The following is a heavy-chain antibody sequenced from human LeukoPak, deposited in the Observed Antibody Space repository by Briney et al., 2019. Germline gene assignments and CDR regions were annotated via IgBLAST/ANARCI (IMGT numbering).Heavy chain of an antibody. CDR3: ARGRSGTYQEGFDY. CDR2: INWNGGST. Sequence: PGGSLRLSCATSGFTFDDYGMSWVRQAPGKGLEWASGINWNGGSTGYADSVKGRFSISRDNTKNSLYLQMNSLRAEDTALYYCARGRSGTYQEGFDYWGQGTLVTVSS. D-gene: IGHD1-26*01. CDR1: GFTFDDYG. V-gene: IGHV3-20*04. J-gene: IGHJ4*02.